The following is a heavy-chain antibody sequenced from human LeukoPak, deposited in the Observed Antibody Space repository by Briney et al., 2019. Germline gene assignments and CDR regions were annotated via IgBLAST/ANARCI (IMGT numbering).Heavy chain of an antibody. CDR3: AREGPWELHYYGMDV. Sequence: GGSLRLSCAASGFTFSSYWMSWVRQAPGKGLEWVANIKQDGSEKYYVDSVKGRFTISRDNAKNSLYLQMNSLRAEDTAVYYCAREGPWELHYYGMDVWGQGTTVTVSS. CDR1: GFTFSSYW. V-gene: IGHV3-7*01. D-gene: IGHD1-26*01. CDR2: IKQDGSEK. J-gene: IGHJ6*02.